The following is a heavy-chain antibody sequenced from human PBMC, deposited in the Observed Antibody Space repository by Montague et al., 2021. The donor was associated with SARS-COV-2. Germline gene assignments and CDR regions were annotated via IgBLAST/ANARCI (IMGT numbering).Heavy chain of an antibody. CDR1: GGSMINNY. CDR2: IYYTGST. V-gene: IGHV4-59*01. CDR3: ARGGGGRLQYSYYYGMDV. J-gene: IGHJ6*02. Sequence: SETLSLTCSVSGGSMINNYWSWIRQPPGKGLEWMGYIYYTGSTDXNPSLESRATLSIDTSKNEFSLKLTSVTAADTAVYYCARGGGGRLQYSYYYGMDVWGQGTTVTVSS. D-gene: IGHD5-12*01.